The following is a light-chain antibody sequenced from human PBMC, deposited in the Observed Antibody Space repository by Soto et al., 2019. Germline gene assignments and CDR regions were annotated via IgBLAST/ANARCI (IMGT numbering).Light chain of an antibody. Sequence: EIVMTQPPATLSVSPGERATLSCRASQSVSNNLAWYQQKPGQAPRLLIYFASTRATGIPARFSGSGSGTQFTLTITSLQSEDVAVYYCQHYDEWPLTFGGGTKVETK. CDR1: QSVSNN. CDR3: QHYDEWPLT. CDR2: FAS. V-gene: IGKV3-15*01. J-gene: IGKJ4*01.